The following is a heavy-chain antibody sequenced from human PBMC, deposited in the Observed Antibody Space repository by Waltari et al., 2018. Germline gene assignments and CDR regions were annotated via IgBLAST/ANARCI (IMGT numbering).Heavy chain of an antibody. CDR1: GYTFTGYY. D-gene: IGHD3-10*01. J-gene: IGHJ5*02. CDR3: ARYGLRGGWFDP. Sequence: QVQLVQSGAEVKKPGASVKVSCKASGYTFTGYYMHWVRKAPGQGLEWMGWINPNSGGKNYAQKFQGRVTMTRDTSISTAYMELSRLRSDDXXVYYCARYGLRGGWFDPWGQGTLVIVSS. CDR2: INPNSGGK. V-gene: IGHV1-2*02.